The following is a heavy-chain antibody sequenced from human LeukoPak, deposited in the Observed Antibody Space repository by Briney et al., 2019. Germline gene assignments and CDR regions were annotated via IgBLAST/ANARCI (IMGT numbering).Heavy chain of an antibody. J-gene: IGHJ6*02. CDR3: ARNIAARTDYYYGMDA. Sequence: SQTLSLTCTVSGGSISSGSYYWSWIRQPAGKGLEWIGRIYTSGSTNYNPSLKSRVTISVDTSKNQFSLKLSSVTAADTAVYYCARNIAARTDYYYGMDAWGQGTTVTVSS. CDR2: IYTSGST. V-gene: IGHV4-61*02. CDR1: GGSISSGSYY. D-gene: IGHD6-6*01.